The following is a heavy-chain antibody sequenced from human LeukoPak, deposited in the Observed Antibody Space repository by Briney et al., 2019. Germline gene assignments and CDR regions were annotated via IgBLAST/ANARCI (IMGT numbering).Heavy chain of an antibody. J-gene: IGHJ3*02. CDR2: INHSGST. V-gene: IGHV4-39*07. CDR3: ARGWRARDWLSPPRAFDI. D-gene: IGHD3-9*01. CDR1: GGSISSSSYY. Sequence: SETLSLTCTVSGGSISSSSYYWGWIRQPPGKGLEWIGEINHSGSTNYNPSLKSRVTISVDTSKNQFSLKLSSVTAADTAVYYCARGWRARDWLSPPRAFDIWGQGTMVTVSS.